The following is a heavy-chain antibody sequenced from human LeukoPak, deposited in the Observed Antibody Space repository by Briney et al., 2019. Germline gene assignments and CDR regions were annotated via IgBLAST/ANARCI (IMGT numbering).Heavy chain of an antibody. Sequence: PGGSLRLSCAASGFTFSSYGMHWVRQAPGKGLEWVSAISGSGTSTYYAYSVKGRFTISRDNSRNTLYLQMNSLRVEDTAVYYCAKAQHYYGSGSYCEDWGQGTLLTVSS. CDR2: ISGSGTST. V-gene: IGHV3-23*01. CDR3: AKAQHYYGSGSYCED. D-gene: IGHD3-10*01. J-gene: IGHJ4*02. CDR1: GFTFSSYG.